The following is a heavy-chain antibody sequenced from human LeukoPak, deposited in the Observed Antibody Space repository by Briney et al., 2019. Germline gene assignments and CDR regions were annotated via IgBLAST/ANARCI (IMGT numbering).Heavy chain of an antibody. CDR1: GDSISSSNW. CDR2: IYYSGST. V-gene: IGHV4-4*02. Sequence: SGTLSLTCAVSGDSISSSNWWTWVRQPPGKGLEWIGSIYYSGSTYYNPSLKSRVTISVDTSKNQFSLKLSSVTAADTAVYYCARLAPLVYFDYWGQGTLVTVSS. J-gene: IGHJ4*02. D-gene: IGHD2-8*02. CDR3: ARLAPLVYFDY.